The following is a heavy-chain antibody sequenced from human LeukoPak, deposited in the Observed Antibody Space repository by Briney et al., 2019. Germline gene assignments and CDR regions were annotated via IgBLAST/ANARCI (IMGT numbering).Heavy chain of an antibody. CDR3: ARDNNWNYNY. CDR2: IYKGGST. CDR1: GVSICGGGYY. Sequence: PSQTLSLTCTVSGVSICGGGYYWNWIRQPPEKGAGRSVYIYKGGSTYYNPSLKSRVTISVDRSTNKFSLKLSCVTAADTAVYYCARDNNWNYNYWGQGTLVTVSS. V-gene: IGHV4-30-2*01. J-gene: IGHJ4*02. D-gene: IGHD1-7*01.